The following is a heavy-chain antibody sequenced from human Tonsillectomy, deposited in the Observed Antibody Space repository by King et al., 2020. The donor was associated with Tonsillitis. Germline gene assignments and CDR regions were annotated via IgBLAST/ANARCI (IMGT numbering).Heavy chain of an antibody. D-gene: IGHD2-21*02. V-gene: IGHV4-4*07. CDR3: ARARGIYCGGDCYSHSYFDL. Sequence: VQLQESGPGLVKPSETLSLTCTVSGGSINNYFWSWIRQPAGKGLEWIGRIYTSGSTNYNPSLKSRVTMSVDMSKNKFSLKLSSVTAADTAVYYCARARGIYCGGDCYSHSYFDLWGRGTLVTVSS. CDR2: IYTSGST. J-gene: IGHJ2*01. CDR1: GGSINNYF.